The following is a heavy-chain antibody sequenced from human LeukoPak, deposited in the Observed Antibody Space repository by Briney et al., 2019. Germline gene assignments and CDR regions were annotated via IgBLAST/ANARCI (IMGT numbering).Heavy chain of an antibody. J-gene: IGHJ4*02. V-gene: IGHV1-69*02. CDR1: GGTFSSYT. CDR3: AASDSSGYYASDY. D-gene: IGHD3-22*01. CDR2: IIPILGIA. Sequence: SVKVSCKASGGTFSSYTISWVRQAPGQGLEWMGRIIPILGIANYAQKFQGRVTITADKSTSTAYMELSSLRSEDTAVYYCAASDSSGYYASDYWGQGTLVTVSS.